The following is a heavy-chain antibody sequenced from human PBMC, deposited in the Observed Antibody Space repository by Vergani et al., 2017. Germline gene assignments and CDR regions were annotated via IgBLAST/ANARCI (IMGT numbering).Heavy chain of an antibody. Sequence: QVQLQESGPGLVKPSQTLSLTCTVSGGSISSGSYYWSWIRQPAGKGLEWIGRIYTSGSTNYNPSLKSRVTISVDTSKNQFSLKLSSVTAADTAVYYCARDQGIVVVPANWFDPWGQGTLVTVSS. CDR1: GGSISSGSYY. CDR3: ARDQGIVVVPANWFDP. J-gene: IGHJ5*02. V-gene: IGHV4-61*02. CDR2: IYTSGST. D-gene: IGHD2-2*01.